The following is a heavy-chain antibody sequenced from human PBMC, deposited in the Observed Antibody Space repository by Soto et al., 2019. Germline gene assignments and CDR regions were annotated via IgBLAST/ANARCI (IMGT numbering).Heavy chain of an antibody. D-gene: IGHD2-15*01. Sequence: GGSLRLSCAASGFTVSSNYMSWVRQAPGKGLEWVSVIYSSGSTYYADSVKGRFTISRHNSKNTLYLQMNSLRAEDTAVYYCARLVVVAARGRIDRAFDIWGQGTMVTVSS. V-gene: IGHV3-53*04. CDR2: IYSSGST. CDR3: ARLVVVAARGRIDRAFDI. J-gene: IGHJ3*02. CDR1: GFTVSSNY.